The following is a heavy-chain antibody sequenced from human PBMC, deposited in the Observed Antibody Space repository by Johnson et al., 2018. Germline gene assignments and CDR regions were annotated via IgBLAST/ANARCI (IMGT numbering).Heavy chain of an antibody. V-gene: IGHV3-30*18. CDR3: AKERWRGLPSPHNAFDI. D-gene: IGHD5-24*01. J-gene: IGHJ3*02. CDR2: ISYDGSNK. CDR1: GFTFSSYG. Sequence: QVQLVQSGGGVVQHGRSLRLTCAASGFTFSSYGMHWVRQAPGKGLEWVAVISYDGSNKYYADSVKGRFTITRDNSKNTLYLQMKSLRAEDTAVYYCAKERWRGLPSPHNAFDIWGQGTMGTVSS.